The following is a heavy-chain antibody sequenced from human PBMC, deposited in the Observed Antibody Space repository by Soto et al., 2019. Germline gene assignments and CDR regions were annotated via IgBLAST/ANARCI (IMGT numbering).Heavy chain of an antibody. J-gene: IGHJ1*01. CDR1: GFPFSSCW. V-gene: IGHV3-7*01. D-gene: IGHD6-19*01. CDR3: AKSLRLYSSGLSEYFQH. Sequence: GGSLRLSCAASGFPFSSCWMSWVRQAPGKGLEWVANIKQDGSEKYYVDSVKGRFTISRDNAKNSLYLQMNSLRAEDTAVYYCAKSLRLYSSGLSEYFQHWGQGTLVTVSS. CDR2: IKQDGSEK.